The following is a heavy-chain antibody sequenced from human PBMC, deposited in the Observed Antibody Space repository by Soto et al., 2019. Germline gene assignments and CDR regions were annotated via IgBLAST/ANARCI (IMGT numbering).Heavy chain of an antibody. CDR3: TTPYDSSGYGVFQH. CDR2: IRSKAYGGTT. D-gene: IGHD3-22*01. Sequence: PGGSLRLSCTASGFAFGDYAMSWFRQAPGKGLEWVGFIRSKAYGGTTEYAASVKGRFTISRDDSKSIAYLQMNSLKTEDTAVYYCTTPYDSSGYGVFQHWGQGTLVTVSS. CDR1: GFAFGDYA. V-gene: IGHV3-49*03. J-gene: IGHJ1*01.